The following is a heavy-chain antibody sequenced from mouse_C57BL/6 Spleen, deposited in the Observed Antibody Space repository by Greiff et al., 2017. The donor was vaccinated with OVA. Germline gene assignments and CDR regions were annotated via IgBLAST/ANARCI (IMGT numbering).Heavy chain of an antibody. CDR2: INPSNGGT. CDR3: ANENLAWFAY. V-gene: IGHV1-53*01. J-gene: IGHJ3*01. CDR1: GYTFTSYW. Sequence: QVQLQQSGTELVKPGASVKLSCKASGYTFTSYWMHWVKQRPGQGLEWIGNINPSNGGTNYNEKFKSKAILTADKSSSTAYMQLSSLTSEDSAVYYFANENLAWFAYWGQGTLVTVSA.